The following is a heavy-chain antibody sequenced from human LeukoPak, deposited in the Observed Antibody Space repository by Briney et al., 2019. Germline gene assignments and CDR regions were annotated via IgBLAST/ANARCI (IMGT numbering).Heavy chain of an antibody. CDR1: GYTFTSYG. V-gene: IGHV1-18*01. Sequence: GASVKVSCKASGYTFTSYGISWVRQAPGQGLEWMGWISAYNGNTNYAQKLQGRVTMTTDTSTSTAYMELRSLRSDDTAVYYCARVGDKVLRYFDWLPSPYYYYYYMDVWGKGTTVTISS. CDR2: ISAYNGNT. CDR3: ARVGDKVLRYFDWLPSPYYYYYYMDV. D-gene: IGHD3-9*01. J-gene: IGHJ6*03.